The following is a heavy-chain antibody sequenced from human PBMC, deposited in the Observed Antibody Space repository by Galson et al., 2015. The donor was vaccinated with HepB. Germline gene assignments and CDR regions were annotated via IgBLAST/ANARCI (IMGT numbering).Heavy chain of an antibody. CDR3: ARDEWELLPVYYYYYGMDV. CDR1: GYTFTSYG. J-gene: IGHJ6*02. V-gene: IGHV1-18*01. D-gene: IGHD1-26*01. Sequence: SVKVSCKASGYTFTSYGISRVRQAPGQGLEWMGWISAYNGNTNYAQKLQGRVTMTTDTSTSAAYMELRSLRSDDTAVYYCARDEWELLPVYYYYYGMDVWGQGTMVTVSS. CDR2: ISAYNGNT.